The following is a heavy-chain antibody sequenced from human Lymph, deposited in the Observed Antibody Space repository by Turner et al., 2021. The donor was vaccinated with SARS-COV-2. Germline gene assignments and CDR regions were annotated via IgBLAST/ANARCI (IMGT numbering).Heavy chain of an antibody. Sequence: EVQLVESGGGVVQPGGSLRLSCAASGFTFDDYAMHWVRQAPGKGLELVSLISGDGGSTYYADSVKCRFTISRDDSKNSLYLQINSLRTEDTALYYCAKEGLSVRRLQFVPYFAYWGQGTLVSVSS. V-gene: IGHV3-43*02. CDR2: ISGDGGST. CDR1: GFTFDDYA. CDR3: AKEGLSVRRLQFVPYFAY. J-gene: IGHJ4*02. D-gene: IGHD5-12*01.